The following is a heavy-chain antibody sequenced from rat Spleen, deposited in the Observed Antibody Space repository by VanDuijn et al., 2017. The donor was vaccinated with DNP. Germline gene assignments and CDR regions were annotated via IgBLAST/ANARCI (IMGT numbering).Heavy chain of an antibody. V-gene: IGHV5-31*01. Sequence: EVQLVESGGDLVQPGRSLKLSCAASGFTFSYYWMAWIRQVPGKGLEWIASITSGSGSTSYLDSVRGRFTISRDDAKDTLSLQMDSLRSEDTATYYCSVGRGGDYWGQGVMVTVSS. D-gene: IGHD1-11*01. CDR2: ITSGSGST. CDR3: SVGRGGDY. J-gene: IGHJ2*01. CDR1: GFTFSYYW.